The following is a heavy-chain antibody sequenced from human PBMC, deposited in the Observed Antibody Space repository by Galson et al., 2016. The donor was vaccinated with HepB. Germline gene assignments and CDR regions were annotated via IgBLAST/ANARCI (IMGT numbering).Heavy chain of an antibody. CDR3: ASGTGAYVQ. D-gene: IGHD5-12*01. CDR2: TYYRSKWSS. Sequence: CAISGDSVSRNTAAWNWIRPSPSRGLEWLGRTYYRSKWSSDYVVSMKGRITINADTSMNQFSLQLNSVTPEDTAVYYCASGTGAYVQWGQGTLVTVSS. J-gene: IGHJ4*02. CDR1: GDSVSRNTAA. V-gene: IGHV6-1*01.